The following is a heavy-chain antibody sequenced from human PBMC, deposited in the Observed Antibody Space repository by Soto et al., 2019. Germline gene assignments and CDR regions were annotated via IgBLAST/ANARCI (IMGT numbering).Heavy chain of an antibody. J-gene: IGHJ6*03. CDR1: GGSFSGYY. CDR2: INHSGST. V-gene: IGHV4-34*01. D-gene: IGHD3-10*01. CDR3: ARRVRRKAYYYYYMDV. Sequence: SETLSLTCAVYGGSFSGYYWSWIRQPPGKGLEWIGEINHSGSTNYNPSLKSRVTISVDTSKNQFSLKLSSVTAADTAVYYCARRVRRKAYYYYYMDVWGKGTTVTVSS.